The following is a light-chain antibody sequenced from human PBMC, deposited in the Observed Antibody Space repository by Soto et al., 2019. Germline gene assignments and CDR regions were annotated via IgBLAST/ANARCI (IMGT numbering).Light chain of an antibody. J-gene: IGKJ1*01. V-gene: IGKV1-5*01. CDR1: QTINTY. Sequence: DIQMTQSPSSLSASVGDRVTITCRASQTINTYLNWYQQTPGKAPKLLIYAAFSLQSGVPSRFSGSGSGTEFTLTISSLQPDDFATYYCQQYNSYSWPFGQGTKV. CDR2: AAF. CDR3: QQYNSYSWP.